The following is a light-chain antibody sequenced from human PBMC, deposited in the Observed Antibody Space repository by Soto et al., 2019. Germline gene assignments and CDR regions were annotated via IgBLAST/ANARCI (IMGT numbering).Light chain of an antibody. CDR3: QQSYSTPPVT. V-gene: IGKV1-39*01. CDR2: AAS. J-gene: IGKJ4*01. Sequence: DIQMTQSRSSLSASVGDRVTITCRASQSISSYLNWYQQKPGKAPKLLIYAASSLQSGVPSRFSGSGSGTDFTLTISSLQPEDFATYYCQQSYSTPPVTFGGGTKLEIK. CDR1: QSISSY.